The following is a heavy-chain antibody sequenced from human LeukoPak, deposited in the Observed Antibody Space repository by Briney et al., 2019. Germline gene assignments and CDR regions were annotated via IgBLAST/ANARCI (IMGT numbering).Heavy chain of an antibody. CDR2: ISSSSSYI. Sequence: GGSLRLSCAASGFTFSSYSMNWVRQAPGKGLEWVSSISSSSSYIYYADSVKGRFTISRDNAKNSLYLQMNSLRAEDTAVYYCARDEGDGYTPPDYWGQGTLVTVSS. V-gene: IGHV3-21*01. CDR3: ARDEGDGYTPPDY. CDR1: GFTFSSYS. J-gene: IGHJ4*02. D-gene: IGHD5-24*01.